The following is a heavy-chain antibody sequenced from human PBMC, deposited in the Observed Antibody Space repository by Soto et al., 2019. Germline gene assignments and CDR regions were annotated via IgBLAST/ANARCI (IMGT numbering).Heavy chain of an antibody. Sequence: ASVKVSCKVSGYTLTELSMHWVRQAPGKGLEWMGGFDPEDGETIYAQKFQGRVTMTEDTSTDTAYMELSSLRSEDTAVYYCATLGIRSLAAGTLIFDYWGQGTLVTVSS. D-gene: IGHD6-13*01. CDR2: FDPEDGET. J-gene: IGHJ4*02. CDR3: ATLGIRSLAAGTLIFDY. CDR1: GYTLTELS. V-gene: IGHV1-24*01.